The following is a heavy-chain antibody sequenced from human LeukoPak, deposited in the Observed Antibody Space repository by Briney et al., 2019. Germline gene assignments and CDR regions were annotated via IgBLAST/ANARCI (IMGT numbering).Heavy chain of an antibody. Sequence: PSETLSLTCTVSGGSISSYYWSWIRQPPGKGLERIGYIYYSGSSNYNPSLKSRVTISVDTSKSQFSLKLSSVTAADTAVYYCARGGWDYDILTGYYRRYFDYWGQGTLVTVSS. CDR3: ARGGWDYDILTGYYRRYFDY. V-gene: IGHV4-59*01. CDR2: IYYSGSS. D-gene: IGHD3-9*01. CDR1: GGSISSYY. J-gene: IGHJ4*02.